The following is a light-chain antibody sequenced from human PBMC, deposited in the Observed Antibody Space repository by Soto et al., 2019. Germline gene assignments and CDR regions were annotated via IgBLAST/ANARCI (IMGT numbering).Light chain of an antibody. Sequence: SYELTQPPSVSVSPGQTASITCSGDKLGNKYACWYQPKPGQAPMLVIYKDRKRPSGIPERFSGSHSGNTATLTISGTQAMDEADYYCQVWDTSTRVFGGGTKLTVL. CDR1: KLGNKY. CDR3: QVWDTSTRV. CDR2: KDR. V-gene: IGLV3-1*01. J-gene: IGLJ3*02.